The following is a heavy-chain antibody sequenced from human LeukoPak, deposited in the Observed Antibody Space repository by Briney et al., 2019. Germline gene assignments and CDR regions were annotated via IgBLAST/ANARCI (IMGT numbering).Heavy chain of an antibody. CDR1: GGSFSGYY. V-gene: IGHV4-34*01. CDR3: ARVLWGTYYFDY. CDR2: IGHSGST. Sequence: SETLSLTCAVYGGSFSGYYWSWSRQPPGKGLEWIGEIGHSGSTNYNPSLKSRVTTSVDTSKNQFSLKLSSVTAADTAVYYCARVLWGTYYFDYWGQGTLVTVSS. D-gene: IGHD3-16*01. J-gene: IGHJ4*02.